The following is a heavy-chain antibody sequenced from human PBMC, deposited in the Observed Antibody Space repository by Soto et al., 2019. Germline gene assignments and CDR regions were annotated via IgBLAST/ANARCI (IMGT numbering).Heavy chain of an antibody. Sequence: PPETLSLTCTVSGGSISSSSYYWGWIRQPPGKGLEWIGSIYYSGSTYYNPSLKSRVTISVDTSKNQFSLKLSSVTAADTAVYYCARQDSGTMPLGYRGQGTLVTVSS. D-gene: IGHD2-2*01. CDR1: GGSISSSSYY. V-gene: IGHV4-39*01. J-gene: IGHJ4*02. CDR3: ARQDSGTMPLGY. CDR2: IYYSGST.